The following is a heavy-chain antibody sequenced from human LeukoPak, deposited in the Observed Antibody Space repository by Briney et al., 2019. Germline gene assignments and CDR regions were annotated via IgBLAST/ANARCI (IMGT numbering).Heavy chain of an antibody. CDR1: GYTFTSYG. V-gene: IGHV1-18*04. CDR2: ISAYNGNT. D-gene: IGHD3-10*01. Sequence: ASVTVSCKASGYTFTSYGISWVRQAPGQGLEWMGWISAYNGNTNYAQKLQGRVTMTTDTSTSTAYMELRSLRSDDTAVYYCARDEDKWFGECHFDYWGQGALVTVSS. J-gene: IGHJ4*02. CDR3: ARDEDKWFGECHFDY.